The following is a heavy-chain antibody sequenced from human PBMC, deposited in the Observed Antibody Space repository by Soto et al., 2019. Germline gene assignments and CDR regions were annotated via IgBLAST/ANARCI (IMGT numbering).Heavy chain of an antibody. CDR2: ISYDGSNK. Sequence: GGSLRLSCAASGFTFSSYGMHWVRQAPGKGLEWVAVISYDGSNKYYADSVKGRFTISRDNSKNTLYLQMNSLRAEDTAVYYCAKDGGDYGDYWIDYWGQGTLVTVYS. D-gene: IGHD4-17*01. V-gene: IGHV3-30*18. CDR1: GFTFSSYG. CDR3: AKDGGDYGDYWIDY. J-gene: IGHJ4*02.